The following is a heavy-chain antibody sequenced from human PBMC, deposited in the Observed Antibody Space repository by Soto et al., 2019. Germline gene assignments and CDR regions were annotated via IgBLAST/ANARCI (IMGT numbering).Heavy chain of an antibody. D-gene: IGHD6-6*01. J-gene: IGHJ6*02. V-gene: IGHV4-34*01. Sequence: SETLSLTCAVYGGSFSGYYWSWIRQPPGKGLDWIGEINHSGSTNYNPSLKSRVTISVDTSKNQFSLKLSSVTAADTAVYYCARGFRKWQLATVHYYYGMDVWGQGTTVTVSS. CDR3: ARGFRKWQLATVHYYYGMDV. CDR1: GGSFSGYY. CDR2: INHSGST.